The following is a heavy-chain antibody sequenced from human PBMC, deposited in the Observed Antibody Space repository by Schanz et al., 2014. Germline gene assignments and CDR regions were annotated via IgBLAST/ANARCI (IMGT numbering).Heavy chain of an antibody. V-gene: IGHV3-7*01. Sequence: EVQLVESGGGLVQPGGSLRVSCAASGFTFSNYWMSWVRQAPGKGLEWVANIRQEGSEKYYVDSVKGRFTVSRDDAKNSLYLQMNSLRVEDTAVYYCARDKGGYYPFDYWGQGTLVTVSS. J-gene: IGHJ4*02. CDR3: ARDKGGYYPFDY. CDR2: IRQEGSEK. D-gene: IGHD3-3*01. CDR1: GFTFSNYW.